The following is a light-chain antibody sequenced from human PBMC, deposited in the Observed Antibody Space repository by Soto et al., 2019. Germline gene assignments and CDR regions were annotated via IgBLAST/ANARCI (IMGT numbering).Light chain of an antibody. V-gene: IGLV2-8*01. CDR2: EVS. CDR1: SSDVGGYNA. Sequence: QSVLTQPPSASGSPGQSVTISCTGTSSDVGGYNAGSWYQHHPGKAPKLMIYEVSERPSGVPDRFSGSKSANTASLTVSGLQAEDEADYYCSSYAGSNNYVFGPGTKVTVL. J-gene: IGLJ1*01. CDR3: SSYAGSNNYV.